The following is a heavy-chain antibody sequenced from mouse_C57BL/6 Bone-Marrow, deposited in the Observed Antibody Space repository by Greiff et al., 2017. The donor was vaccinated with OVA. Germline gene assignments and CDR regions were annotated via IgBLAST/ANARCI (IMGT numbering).Heavy chain of an antibody. D-gene: IGHD4-1*02. J-gene: IGHJ2*01. CDR1: GYTFTSYW. Sequence: EVQLQQSGTVLARPGASVKMSCKTSGYTFTSYWMHWVKQRPGQGLDWIGAIYPGNSDTSYNQKFKGKAKLTAVTSASTAYMEISSLTNEDSAVDYCTNSNWGYLDYWGQGTTLTVSS. CDR2: IYPGNSDT. V-gene: IGHV1-5*01. CDR3: TNSNWGYLDY.